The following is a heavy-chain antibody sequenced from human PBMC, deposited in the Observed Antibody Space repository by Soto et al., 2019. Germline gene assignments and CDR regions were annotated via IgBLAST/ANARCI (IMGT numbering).Heavy chain of an antibody. Sequence: ASVKVSCKASGYTFTSYGISWVRQAPGQGLEWMGWISAYNGNTNYAQELQGRVTMTTDTSTSTAYMELRSLRSDDTAVYYCARVRFLEWLLSSYYGIDVWGQGTTVTVSS. V-gene: IGHV1-18*04. D-gene: IGHD3-3*01. CDR2: ISAYNGNT. CDR1: GYTFTSYG. J-gene: IGHJ6*02. CDR3: ARVRFLEWLLSSYYGIDV.